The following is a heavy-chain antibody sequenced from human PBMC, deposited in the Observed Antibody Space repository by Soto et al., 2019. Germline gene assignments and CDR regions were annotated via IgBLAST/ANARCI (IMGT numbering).Heavy chain of an antibody. CDR2: THPGNSES. D-gene: IGHD3-22*01. CDR1: GYTFSNQW. CDR3: AHSPYYDSSGYQNNFDY. V-gene: IGHV5-51*01. Sequence: GESLKISCQGSGYTFSNQWMAWVRQMPGKGLEWMGLTHPGNSESRYSPSIQGQVTITKDTSKNQVVLTMTNMDPVDTATYYCAHSPYYDSSGYQNNFDYWGQGTLVTVSS. J-gene: IGHJ4*02.